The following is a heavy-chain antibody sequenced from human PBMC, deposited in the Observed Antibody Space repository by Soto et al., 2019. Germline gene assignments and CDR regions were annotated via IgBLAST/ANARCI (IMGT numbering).Heavy chain of an antibody. CDR3: AKGDRGPIPLRFDP. CDR2: ISGSGGST. D-gene: IGHD3-16*02. J-gene: IGHJ5*02. V-gene: IGHV3-23*01. Sequence: PGGSLRLSCAASGFTFSSYAMSWVRQAPGKGLEWVSAISGSGGSTYYGDSVKGRFTISRDNCKNTLYLQMNSLRAEDTAVYYCAKGDRGPIPLRFDPWGQGTLVTVSS. CDR1: GFTFSSYA.